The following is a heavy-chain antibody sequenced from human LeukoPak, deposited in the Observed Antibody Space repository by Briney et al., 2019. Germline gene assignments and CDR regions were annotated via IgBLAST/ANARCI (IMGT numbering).Heavy chain of an antibody. V-gene: IGHV3-23*01. CDR2: VSGSGGNT. CDR1: GFTFSYAW. Sequence: GGSLRLSCAASGFTFSYAWMSWVRQPPGKGLEWVSGVSGSGGNTYYADSVRGRFTISRDNSKNTLYLEMNSLRAEDMAVYYCARDRCGDICFYGLDVWGQGTTVSVSS. CDR3: ARDRCGDICFYGLDV. J-gene: IGHJ6*02. D-gene: IGHD2-21*01.